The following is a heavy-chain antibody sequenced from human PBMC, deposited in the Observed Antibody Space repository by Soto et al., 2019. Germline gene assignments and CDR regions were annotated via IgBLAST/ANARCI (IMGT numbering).Heavy chain of an antibody. CDR2: INAGNGNT. CDR3: AKAPLLRYFDWSAFDP. V-gene: IGHV1-3*01. Sequence: QVQLVQSGAEVKKPGASVKVSCKASGYTFTSYAMHWVRQAPGQRLEWMGWINAGNGNTKYSQKFQGRVTITRDTSASTAYMELSSLRSEDTAVYYCAKAPLLRYFDWSAFDPWGQGTLVTVSS. J-gene: IGHJ5*02. D-gene: IGHD3-9*01. CDR1: GYTFTSYA.